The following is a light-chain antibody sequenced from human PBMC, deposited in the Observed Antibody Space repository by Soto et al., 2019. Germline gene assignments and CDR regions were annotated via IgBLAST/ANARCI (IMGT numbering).Light chain of an antibody. CDR3: QQSYSLPRT. Sequence: DIQMTQSPSSLSASVGDRVTITCRASQSISSYLHWYQQKPGNAPKLLIYAASSLQSGVPSRFSGSGSGTDFTLTISSLQPEDFATYYCQQSYSLPRTFGQGTKVDNK. V-gene: IGKV1-39*01. CDR1: QSISSY. CDR2: AAS. J-gene: IGKJ1*01.